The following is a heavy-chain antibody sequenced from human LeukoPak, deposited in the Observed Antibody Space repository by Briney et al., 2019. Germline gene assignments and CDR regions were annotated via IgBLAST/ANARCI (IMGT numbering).Heavy chain of an antibody. CDR2: INHSGST. D-gene: IGHD1-26*01. Sequence: SETLSLTCAVYGGSFSGYYWSWIRQTPGKGLEWIGEINHSGSTNYNPSLKSRVTISVDTSKNQFSLKLSSVTAADTAVYYCARDRGLPWELLLWGQGTLVTVSS. J-gene: IGHJ4*02. V-gene: IGHV4-34*01. CDR1: GGSFSGYY. CDR3: ARDRGLPWELLL.